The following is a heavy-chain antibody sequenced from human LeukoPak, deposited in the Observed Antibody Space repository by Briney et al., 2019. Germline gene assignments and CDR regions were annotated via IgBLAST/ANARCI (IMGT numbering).Heavy chain of an antibody. D-gene: IGHD4-17*01. V-gene: IGHV3-11*01. CDR2: ISSSGNAT. CDR1: RFIFSDYF. J-gene: IGHJ4*02. CDR3: AKSVESAVTTNPYFDY. Sequence: GGSLRLSCAASRFIFSDYFMTWIRQAPGKGLEWVSHISSSGNATFYADSVKGRFTVSRDNAKNSLYLQMNSLRAEDTAVYYCAKSVESAVTTNPYFDYWGQGTLVTVSS.